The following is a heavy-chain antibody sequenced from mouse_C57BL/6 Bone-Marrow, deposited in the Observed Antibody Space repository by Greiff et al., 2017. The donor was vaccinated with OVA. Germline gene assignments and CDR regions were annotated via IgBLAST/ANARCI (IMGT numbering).Heavy chain of an antibody. J-gene: IGHJ4*01. V-gene: IGHV5-9*01. CDR3: ARHDGYPYYAMDY. Sequence: DVQLQESGGGLVKPGGSLKLSCAASGFTFSSYTMSWVRQTPEKRLEWVATISGGGGNTYYPDSVKGRFTISRDNAKNTLYLQMSSLRSEDTALYYCARHDGYPYYAMDYWGQGTSVTVSS. D-gene: IGHD2-3*01. CDR1: GFTFSSYT. CDR2: ISGGGGNT.